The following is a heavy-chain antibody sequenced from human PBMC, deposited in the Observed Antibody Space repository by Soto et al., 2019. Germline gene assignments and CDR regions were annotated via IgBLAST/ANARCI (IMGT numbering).Heavy chain of an antibody. CDR3: ARGIGYYGSGSFDY. CDR1: GGSFSGYY. V-gene: IGHV4-34*01. J-gene: IGHJ4*02. Sequence: SETLSLTCAVYGGSFSGYYWSWIRQPPGKGLEWIGEINHSGSTNYNPSLKSRVTISVDTSKNQFSLKLSSVTAADTAVYYCARGIGYYGSGSFDYWGQGTLVNVSS. CDR2: INHSGST. D-gene: IGHD3-10*01.